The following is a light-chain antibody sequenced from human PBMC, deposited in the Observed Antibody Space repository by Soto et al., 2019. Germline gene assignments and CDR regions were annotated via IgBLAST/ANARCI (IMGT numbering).Light chain of an antibody. Sequence: QSALTQPRQVTGSPGQSVTISCTGTSRDVGGYNYVSWYQQHLGKAPKLMIYGVNKRPSGVPDRFSGSKSGNTASLTISGLQAEDEADYYCCSYAGNYVYVFGGGTKLTVL. CDR2: GVN. J-gene: IGLJ1*01. V-gene: IGLV2-11*01. CDR3: CSYAGNYVYV. CDR1: SRDVGGYNY.